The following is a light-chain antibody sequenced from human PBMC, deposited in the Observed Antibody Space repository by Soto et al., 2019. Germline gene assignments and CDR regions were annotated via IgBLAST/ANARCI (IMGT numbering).Light chain of an antibody. CDR1: QTVADS. CDR3: QQYSIWRT. J-gene: IGKJ1*01. V-gene: IGKV3-15*01. Sequence: EIVMTQSPATLSVSPGERATPSCRASQTVADSLVWYQQKPGQPPRPLIKGASTRATGIPARFSGSGSGTEFTLAISSLQSEDFAVYYCQQYSIWRTFGQGTKVDI. CDR2: GAS.